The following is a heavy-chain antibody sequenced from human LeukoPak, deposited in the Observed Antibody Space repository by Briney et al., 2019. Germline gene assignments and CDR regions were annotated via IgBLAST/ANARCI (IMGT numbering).Heavy chain of an antibody. D-gene: IGHD3-9*01. CDR1: GFTFSSYE. CDR2: ISSSSSTI. V-gene: IGHV3-48*01. Sequence: GGSLRLSCAASGFTFSSYEMNWVRQAPGKGLEWVSYISSSSSTIYYADSVKGRFTISRDNAKNSLYLQMNSLRAEDTAVYYCARSRPSIWWGQGTLVTVSS. J-gene: IGHJ4*02. CDR3: ARSRPSIW.